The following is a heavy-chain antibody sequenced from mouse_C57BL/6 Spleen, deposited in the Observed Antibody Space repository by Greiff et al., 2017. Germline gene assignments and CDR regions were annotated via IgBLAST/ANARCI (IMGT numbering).Heavy chain of an antibody. V-gene: IGHV1-80*01. J-gene: IGHJ1*03. CDR3: ASSYYYGQYFDV. CDR1: GYAFSSYW. D-gene: IGHD1-1*01. CDR2: IYPGDGDT. Sequence: QVQLQQSGAELVKPGASVKISCKASGYAFSSYWMNWVKQRPGKGLEWIGQIYPGDGDTNYNGKFKGKATLTADKSSSTAYMQLSSLTSEDSAVYFCASSYYYGQYFDVWGTGTTVTVSS.